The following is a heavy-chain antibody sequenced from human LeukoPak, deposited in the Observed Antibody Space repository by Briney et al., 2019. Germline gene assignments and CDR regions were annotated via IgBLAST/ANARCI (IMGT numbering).Heavy chain of an antibody. CDR3: ARGANDFWSGYSYYYYYYMDV. CDR1: GGSISSYY. CDR2: INHSGST. V-gene: IGHV4-34*01. D-gene: IGHD3-3*01. J-gene: IGHJ6*03. Sequence: SETLSLTCTVSGGSISSYYWSWIRQPPGKGLEWIGEINHSGSTNYNPSLKSRVTISVDTSKNQFSLKLSSVTAADTAVYYCARGANDFWSGYSYYYYYYMDVWGKGTTVTVSS.